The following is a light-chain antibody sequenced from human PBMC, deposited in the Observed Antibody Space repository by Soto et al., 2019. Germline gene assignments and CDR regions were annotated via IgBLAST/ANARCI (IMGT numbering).Light chain of an antibody. Sequence: IQVTQSPSILSASVGDRVNITCRTSQDVLNSFAWYQQKTGEAPRLLIYSISSLKNGVPSRFSGSGSGAEFTLTISSMQPEDFATYFCQQLYTYPHTFGLGTQLQI. J-gene: IGKJ2*01. CDR3: QQLYTYPHT. CDR2: SIS. CDR1: QDVLNS. V-gene: IGKV1-9*01.